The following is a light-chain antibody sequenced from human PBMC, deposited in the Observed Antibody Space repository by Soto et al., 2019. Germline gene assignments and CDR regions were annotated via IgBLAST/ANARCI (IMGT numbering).Light chain of an antibody. J-gene: IGKJ1*01. CDR1: QTIRSW. CDR3: QHYNSYSEA. V-gene: IGKV1-5*03. CDR2: KAS. Sequence: DVEVTQHPSTLSGSVGDRVTIPCRASQTIRSWLAWYLEKPGKAPKLLIYKASTLKSGVPSRFSGSGSGTEFTLTISSLQPDDFATYYCQHYNSYSEAFGQGT.